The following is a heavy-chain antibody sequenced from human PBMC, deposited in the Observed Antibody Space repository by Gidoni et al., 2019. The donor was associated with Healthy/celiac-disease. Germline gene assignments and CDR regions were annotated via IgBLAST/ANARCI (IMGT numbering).Heavy chain of an antibody. V-gene: IGHV3-30-3*01. CDR1: GFTFSSYA. D-gene: IGHD4-17*01. CDR2: ISYDGSNK. J-gene: IGHJ6*02. Sequence: QVQLVESGGGVVQPGRSLRLSCAASGFTFSSYAMHWVRPAPGKGLEWVAVISYDGSNKYYADSVKGRFTISRDNSKNTLYLQMNSLRAEDTAVYYCARGPDGDYLYYYYGMDVWGQGTTVTVSS. CDR3: ARGPDGDYLYYYYGMDV.